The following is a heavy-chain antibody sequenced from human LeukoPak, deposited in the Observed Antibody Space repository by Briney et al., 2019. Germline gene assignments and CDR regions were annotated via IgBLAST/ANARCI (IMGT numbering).Heavy chain of an antibody. V-gene: IGHV4-34*01. Sequence: TSETLSLTCAVYGGSFSGYYWSWIRQPPGKGLEWIGEINHSGSTNYNPSLKSRVTISVDTSKNQFSLKLSSVTAADTAVYYCARAAYSSSWYPQNWFDPWGQGTLVTVSS. CDR1: GGSFSGYY. J-gene: IGHJ5*02. CDR2: INHSGST. CDR3: ARAAYSSSWYPQNWFDP. D-gene: IGHD6-13*01.